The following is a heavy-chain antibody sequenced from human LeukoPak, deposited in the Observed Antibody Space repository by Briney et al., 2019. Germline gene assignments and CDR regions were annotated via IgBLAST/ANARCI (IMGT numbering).Heavy chain of an antibody. V-gene: IGHV1-24*01. Sequence: ASVKVSCKVSGYTLTELSMHWVRQAPGKGLEWMGGFDPEDGETIYAQKFQGRVTMTEDTSTDTAYMELSRLRSDDTAVYYCARAFYYDSLACDYWGQGTLVTVSS. CDR3: ARAFYYDSLACDY. D-gene: IGHD3-22*01. CDR1: GYTLTELS. CDR2: FDPEDGET. J-gene: IGHJ4*02.